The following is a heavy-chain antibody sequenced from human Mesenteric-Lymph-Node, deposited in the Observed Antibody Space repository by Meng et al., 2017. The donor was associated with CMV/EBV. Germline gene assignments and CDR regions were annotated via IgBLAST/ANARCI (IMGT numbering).Heavy chain of an antibody. J-gene: IGHJ6*02. CDR3: ARVGEMGTTTYYYYGMDV. Sequence: GESLKISCAASGFTFSNAWMSWVRQAPGKGLEWVASIKQDGSEKYYVDSVRGRFTISRDNAKNSLYVQINSLRAEDTAVYYCARVGEMGTTTYYYYGMDVWGQGTTVTVSS. CDR1: GFTFSNAW. CDR2: IKQDGSEK. V-gene: IGHV3-7*01. D-gene: IGHD5-24*01.